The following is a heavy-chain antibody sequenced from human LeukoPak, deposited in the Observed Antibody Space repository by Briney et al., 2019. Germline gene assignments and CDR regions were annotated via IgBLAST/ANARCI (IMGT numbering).Heavy chain of an antibody. Sequence: PGGSLRLSCAASGFTFSSYWMSWVRQAPGKGLEWVANIKQDGSEKYYVDSVKDRFTISRDNAKNSLYLQMNSLRAEDTAVYYCASDSSGYGTLFDYWGQGTLVTVSS. J-gene: IGHJ4*02. CDR3: ASDSSGYGTLFDY. CDR2: IKQDGSEK. CDR1: GFTFSSYW. D-gene: IGHD3-22*01. V-gene: IGHV3-7*01.